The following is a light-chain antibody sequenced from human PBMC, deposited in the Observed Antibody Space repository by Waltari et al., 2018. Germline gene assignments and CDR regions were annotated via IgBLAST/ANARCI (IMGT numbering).Light chain of an antibody. J-gene: IGKJ2*01. CDR1: QGIRND. CDR2: AAS. V-gene: IGKV1-17*01. CDR3: QQSYSTPPYT. Sequence: DIQMTQSPSSLSASVGDRVTITCRASQGIRNDLGWYQQQPGKAPKRLIYAASSMQNGVPSRFSGSGSGTEFTLTISSLQPEDFATYYCQQSYSTPPYTFGQGTKLEIK.